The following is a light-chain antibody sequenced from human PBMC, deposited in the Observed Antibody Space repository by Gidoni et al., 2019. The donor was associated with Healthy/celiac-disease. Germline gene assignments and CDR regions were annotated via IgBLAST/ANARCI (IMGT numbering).Light chain of an antibody. CDR3: QQYGSSPQA. CDR2: GAS. Sequence: DIVLTQSPGTLSLSPGERATLSCSASPSVSSSDLPWYQQKPGQAPRLLIYGASSRATGIPDRFSGSVSGTDFTLTISRLEPEDFAVYYCQQYGSSPQAFGGGTKVEIK. J-gene: IGKJ4*01. CDR1: PSVSSSD. V-gene: IGKV3-20*01.